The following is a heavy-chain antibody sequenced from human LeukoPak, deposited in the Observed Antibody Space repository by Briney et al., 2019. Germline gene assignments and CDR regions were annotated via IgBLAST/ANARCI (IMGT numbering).Heavy chain of an antibody. V-gene: IGHV3-33*08. CDR2: IVNDGSQT. Sequence: PGGSLRLSCAASGFTFSSYGMHWVRQAPGKGLDWVAVIVNDGSQTSYADSVKGRFTISRDNSKNTLYLQMNSLRAEDTAVYYCARDSYSSGSHLGYWGQGTLVTVSS. CDR3: ARDSYSSGSHLGY. CDR1: GFTFSSYG. J-gene: IGHJ4*02. D-gene: IGHD6-19*01.